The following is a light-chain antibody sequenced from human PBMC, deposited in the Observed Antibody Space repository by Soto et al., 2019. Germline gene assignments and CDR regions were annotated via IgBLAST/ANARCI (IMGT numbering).Light chain of an antibody. CDR2: DTS. J-gene: IGKJ5*01. V-gene: IGKV3-11*01. CDR3: QQRYDWPIT. CDR1: QSVSRF. Sequence: ETVLTQSPATLSLSPGERAPISCRASQSVSRFLAWYQQKPGQAPRLLIYDTSNRATGIPARFSGSGSGTDFTLTISSLEPEDFAFYYCQQRYDWPITFGQGTRVEI.